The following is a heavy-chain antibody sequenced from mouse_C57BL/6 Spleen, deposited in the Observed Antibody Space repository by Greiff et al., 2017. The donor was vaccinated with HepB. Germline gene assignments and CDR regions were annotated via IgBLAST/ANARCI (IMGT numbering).Heavy chain of an antibody. CDR1: GYTFTSYW. Sequence: VKLMESGAELVKPGASVKMSCKASGYTFTSYWITWVKQRPGQGLEWIGDIYPGSGSTNYNEKFKSKATLTVDTSSSTAYMQLSSLTSEDSAVYYCAREGGYGYPFDYWGQGTTLTVSS. CDR3: AREGGYGYPFDY. D-gene: IGHD2-2*01. V-gene: IGHV1-55*01. J-gene: IGHJ2*01. CDR2: IYPGSGST.